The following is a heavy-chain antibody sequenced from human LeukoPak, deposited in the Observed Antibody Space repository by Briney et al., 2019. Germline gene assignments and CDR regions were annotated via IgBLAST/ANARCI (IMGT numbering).Heavy chain of an antibody. D-gene: IGHD3-10*02. V-gene: IGHV3-48*04. CDR3: AELGITMIGGV. CDR2: ISSSGSTI. J-gene: IGHJ6*04. Sequence: HPGGSLRLSCAASRFTFSSYWMSWVRQAPGKGLEWVSYISSSGSTIYYADSVKGRFTISRDNAKNSLYLQMNSLRAEDTAVYYCAELGITMIGGVWGKGTTVTISS. CDR1: RFTFSSYW.